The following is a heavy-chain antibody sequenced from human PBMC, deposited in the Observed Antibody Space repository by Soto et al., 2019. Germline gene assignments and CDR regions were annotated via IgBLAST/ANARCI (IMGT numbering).Heavy chain of an antibody. J-gene: IGHJ6*02. CDR2: IYYSGST. D-gene: IGHD3-10*02. V-gene: IGHV4-39*01. CDR3: ARLDVSLRRSYYGMDV. Sequence: MSLTCTVSGGSISSSSYYWGWIRQPPGKGLEWIGSIYYSGSTYYNPSLKSRVTISVDTSKNQFSLKLSSVTAADTAVYYCARLDVSLRRSYYGMDVWGQGTTVTVSS. CDR1: GGSISSSSYY.